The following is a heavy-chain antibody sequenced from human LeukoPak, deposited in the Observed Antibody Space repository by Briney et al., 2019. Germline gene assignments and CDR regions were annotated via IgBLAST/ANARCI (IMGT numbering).Heavy chain of an antibody. CDR3: ARHPLAAAVLYYYGMDV. Sequence: GESLKISCKGSGYSFTSYWISWVRQMPGKGLEWMGRIDPSDSYTNCSPSFQGHVTISADKSISTAYLQWSSLKASDTAMYYCARHPLAAAVLYYYGMDVWGQGTTVTVSS. CDR1: GYSFTSYW. D-gene: IGHD6-13*01. V-gene: IGHV5-10-1*01. J-gene: IGHJ6*02. CDR2: IDPSDSYT.